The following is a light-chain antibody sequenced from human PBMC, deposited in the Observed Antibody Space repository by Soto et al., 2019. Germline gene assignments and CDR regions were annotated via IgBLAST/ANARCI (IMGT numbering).Light chain of an antibody. CDR2: EVK. CDR3: SSYTSANTLI. CDR1: DVGPYNS. J-gene: IGLJ2*01. V-gene: IGLV2-14*01. Sequence: QSALTQPASVSGSPGQTITISCSDVGPYNSVSWYQHHRGKAPKLIIDEVKNRPSGVSNRFSGSRSGNTASLTISGLQTEDDSDYYSSSYTSANTLIFGGGTKLTVL.